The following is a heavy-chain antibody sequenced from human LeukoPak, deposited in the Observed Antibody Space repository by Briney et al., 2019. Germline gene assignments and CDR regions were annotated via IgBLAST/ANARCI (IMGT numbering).Heavy chain of an antibody. Sequence: GGSLRLSCAASGFTFSSYSMNWVRQAPGKGLEWVSYISSSSSTIYYADSVKGRFTISRDNAKNSLYLQMNSLRDEDTAVYYCAKVSNRIAAAGTYFDYWGQGTLVTVSS. J-gene: IGHJ4*02. CDR1: GFTFSSYS. D-gene: IGHD6-13*01. CDR2: ISSSSSTI. CDR3: AKVSNRIAAAGTYFDY. V-gene: IGHV3-48*02.